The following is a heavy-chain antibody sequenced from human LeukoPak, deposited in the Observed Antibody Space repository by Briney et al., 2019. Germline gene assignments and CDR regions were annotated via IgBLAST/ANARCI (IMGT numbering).Heavy chain of an antibody. CDR3: AKERSLEIAVAGTILDY. Sequence: GGSLRLSCAASGFTVSSNYMGWVRQAPGKGLEWVSVIYSGGDTYYADSVKGRFTISRDNSKNMIYLEMSSLKAGDTAVYYCAKERSLEIAVAGTILDYWGQGTLVTVSS. CDR2: IYSGGDT. CDR1: GFTVSSNY. D-gene: IGHD6-19*01. V-gene: IGHV3-66*01. J-gene: IGHJ4*02.